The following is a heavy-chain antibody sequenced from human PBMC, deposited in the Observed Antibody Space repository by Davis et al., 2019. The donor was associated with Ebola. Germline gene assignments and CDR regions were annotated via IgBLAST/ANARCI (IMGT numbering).Heavy chain of an antibody. CDR1: GFTFSSYS. J-gene: IGHJ5*02. Sequence: PGGSLRLSCAASGFTFSSYSMNWVRQAPGKGLEWVSSITVTSNYTYYADSVKGRFTISRGNAKNSLYLQMNSLRAEDTAVYYCARRNWFDPWGQGTLVTVSS. CDR3: ARRNWFDP. CDR2: ITVTSNYT. V-gene: IGHV3-21*01.